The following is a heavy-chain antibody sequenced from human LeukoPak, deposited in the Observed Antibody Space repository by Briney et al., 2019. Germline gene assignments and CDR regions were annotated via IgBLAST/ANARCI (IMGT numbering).Heavy chain of an antibody. J-gene: IGHJ6*02. V-gene: IGHV4-34*01. Sequence: SETLSLTCAVYGGSFSGYYWSWIRQPPGKGLEWVGEINHSGSTNYNPSLKSRVTISVDTSKNQLSLKLSSVTAADTAVYYCARARQYYDFWSGYSQYYGMDVWGQGTTVTVSS. CDR3: ARARQYYDFWSGYSQYYGMDV. CDR1: GGSFSGYY. CDR2: INHSGST. D-gene: IGHD3-3*01.